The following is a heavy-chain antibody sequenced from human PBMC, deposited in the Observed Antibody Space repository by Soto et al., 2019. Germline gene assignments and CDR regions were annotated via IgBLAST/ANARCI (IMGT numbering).Heavy chain of an antibody. CDR2: INNDGSIT. CDR1: GFTISSYR. V-gene: IGHV3-74*01. J-gene: IGHJ4*02. Sequence: PGGPMRVSWAAAGFTISSYRMEWVRQVPGKGLVWISQINNDGSITKYAESVKGRFTISRDNAKNTLYLQMSSLGVEDTAVYYCIRDPPIDYWGQGTLVTVSS. CDR3: IRDPPIDY.